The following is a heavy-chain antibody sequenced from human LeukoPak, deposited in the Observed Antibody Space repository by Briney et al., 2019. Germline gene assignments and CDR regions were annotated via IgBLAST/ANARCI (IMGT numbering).Heavy chain of an antibody. CDR1: GFTVSSNY. D-gene: IGHD1/OR15-1a*01. Sequence: GGSLRLSCAASGFTVSSNYMSWVRQAPGKGLGWVSVIYSGGSTYYADSVKGRFTISRDNSKNTLYLQMNSLRAEDTAVYYCAKGTKPVMTIPDYWGQGILVTVSS. CDR2: IYSGGST. J-gene: IGHJ4*02. CDR3: AKGTKPVMTIPDY. V-gene: IGHV3-53*01.